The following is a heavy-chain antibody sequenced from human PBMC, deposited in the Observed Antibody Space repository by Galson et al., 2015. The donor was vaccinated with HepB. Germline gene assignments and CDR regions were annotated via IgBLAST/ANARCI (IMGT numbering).Heavy chain of an antibody. CDR2: ISPGGTK. J-gene: IGHJ6*02. D-gene: IGHD3-16*01. Sequence: SLRLSCAAPGFSFMSHSMNWVRHSPGKGLEWLAYISPGGTKYYADSARGRFTISRDNGKKSMYLHMSSLRVEDTAVYYCARNPASYDYYNMDVWGQGTTVTVSS. V-gene: IGHV3-48*01. CDR1: GFSFMSHS. CDR3: ARNPASYDYYNMDV.